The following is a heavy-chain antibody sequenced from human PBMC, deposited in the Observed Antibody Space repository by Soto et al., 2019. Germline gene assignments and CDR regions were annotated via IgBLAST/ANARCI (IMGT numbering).Heavy chain of an antibody. D-gene: IGHD2-21*02. CDR3: ARVGGNSRMKVDY. J-gene: IGHJ4*02. CDR1: GFTFSSYW. Sequence: EVQLVESGGGLVQPGGSLRLSCAASGFTFSSYWMHWVRQAPGKGLVWVSRINSDGSSTSYADSVKGLFTISRDNAKNTLYLQMNSLRAEDTAVYYCARVGGNSRMKVDYWGQGTLVTVSS. V-gene: IGHV3-74*01. CDR2: INSDGSST.